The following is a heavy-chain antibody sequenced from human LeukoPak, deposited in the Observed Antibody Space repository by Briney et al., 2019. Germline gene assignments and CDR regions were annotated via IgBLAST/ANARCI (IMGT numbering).Heavy chain of an antibody. CDR1: GYTFTSYC. Sequence: ASVKVSCKASGYTFTSYCMHRVRQAPGQGLEWMGIINPSGGSTSYAQKFQGRVTMTRDTSTSTVYMELSSLRSEDTAVYYCARARWLVFNWFDPWGQGTLVTVSS. V-gene: IGHV1-46*01. CDR2: INPSGGST. CDR3: ARARWLVFNWFDP. J-gene: IGHJ5*02. D-gene: IGHD6-19*01.